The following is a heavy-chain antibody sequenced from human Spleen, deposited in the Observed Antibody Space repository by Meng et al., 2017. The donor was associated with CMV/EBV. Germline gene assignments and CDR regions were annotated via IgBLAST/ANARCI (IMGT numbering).Heavy chain of an antibody. CDR1: GGSFSSGDYW. J-gene: IGHJ3*02. V-gene: IGHV4-30-4*01. D-gene: IGHD1-14*01. Sequence: SGGSFSSGDYWWSWIRQPPGKGLEWIGYIHSGGNTYSNPSLKSRLTISVDTSKNQFFLNVSSVTAADTAMYYCARDGLGMTRNAFAIWGQGTMVTVSS. CDR3: ARDGLGMTRNAFAI. CDR2: IHSGGNT.